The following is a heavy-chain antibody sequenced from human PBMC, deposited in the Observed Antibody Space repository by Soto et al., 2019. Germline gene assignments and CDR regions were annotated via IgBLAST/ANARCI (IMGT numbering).Heavy chain of an antibody. Sequence: QVQLVQSGAEVKKPGASVKVSCKASGYTFTSYAMHWVRQAPGQRLEWMGWINAGNGNTKYSQKFQGRVTITRDTSASTAYMELSSLRSEDTDVYYCARDLGEYCGGDCYFDYWGQGTLVTVSS. D-gene: IGHD2-21*02. CDR2: INAGNGNT. V-gene: IGHV1-3*01. CDR3: ARDLGEYCGGDCYFDY. J-gene: IGHJ4*02. CDR1: GYTFTSYA.